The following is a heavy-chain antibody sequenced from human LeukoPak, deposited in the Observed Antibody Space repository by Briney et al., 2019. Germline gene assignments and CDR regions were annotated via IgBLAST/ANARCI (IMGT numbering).Heavy chain of an antibody. Sequence: GGSLRLSCAASGFTVSSNYMSWVRQAPGKGLEWVANIKQDGSEKYYVDSVKGRFTISRDNAKNSLYLQMNSLRAEDTAVYYCAREGSGSYWDAFDIWGQGTMVTVSS. CDR1: GFTVSSNY. D-gene: IGHD3-10*01. CDR3: AREGSGSYWDAFDI. J-gene: IGHJ3*02. V-gene: IGHV3-7*01. CDR2: IKQDGSEK.